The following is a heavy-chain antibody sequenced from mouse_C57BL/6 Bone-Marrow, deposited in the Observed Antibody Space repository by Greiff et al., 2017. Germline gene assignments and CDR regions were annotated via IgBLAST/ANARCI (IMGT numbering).Heavy chain of an antibody. Sequence: CAASGIDFSRYWMSWVRRAPGKGLEWIGEINPDSSTINYAPSLKDKFIISRDNAKNTLYLQMSKVRSEDTALYYCARPGVWSSWFAYWGQGTLVTVSA. D-gene: IGHD2-10*02. CDR2: INPDSSTI. V-gene: IGHV4-1*01. CDR1: GIDFSRYW. J-gene: IGHJ3*01. CDR3: ARPGVWSSWFAY.